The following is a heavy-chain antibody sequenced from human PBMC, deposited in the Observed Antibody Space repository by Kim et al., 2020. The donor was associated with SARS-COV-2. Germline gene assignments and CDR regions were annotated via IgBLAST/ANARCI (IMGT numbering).Heavy chain of an antibody. D-gene: IGHD1-1*01. V-gene: IGHV3-11*01. J-gene: IGHJ6*03. Sequence: SVKGRVTISRDNAKNSLYLQMNSLRAEDTAVYYCARDSNVPGFYYYYMDVWGKGTTVTVSS. CDR3: ARDSNVPGFYYYYMDV.